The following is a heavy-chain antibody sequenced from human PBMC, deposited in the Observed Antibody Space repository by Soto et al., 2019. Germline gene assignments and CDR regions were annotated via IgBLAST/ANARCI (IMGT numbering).Heavy chain of an antibody. J-gene: IGHJ4*02. CDR2: IISSGSII. CDR3: ARDLGYYESDGYFDY. CDR1: GFTFSDNY. Sequence: RRLSCAASGFTFSDNYMSWIRQAPGKGLEGVSYIISSGSIIYYADSVKGRFTISRDNAKNSLYLQMNSLRAEDTAVYYCARDLGYYESDGYFDYWGQGALVTVSS. D-gene: IGHD3-22*01. V-gene: IGHV3-11*01.